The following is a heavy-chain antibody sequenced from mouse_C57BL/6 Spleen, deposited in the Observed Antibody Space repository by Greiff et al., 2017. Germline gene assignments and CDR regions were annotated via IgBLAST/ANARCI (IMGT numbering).Heavy chain of an antibody. J-gene: IGHJ4*01. CDR3: ASRYGSSYDYAMDD. Sequence: VQLQQSGPELVKPGASVKMSCKASGYTFTDYNMHWVEQSHGKSLEWIGYINPNNGGTSYNQKFKGKATLTVNKSSSTAYMELRSLTSEDSAVYYCASRYGSSYDYAMDDWGQGTSVTVSS. D-gene: IGHD1-1*01. CDR1: GYTFTDYN. V-gene: IGHV1-22*01. CDR2: INPNNGGT.